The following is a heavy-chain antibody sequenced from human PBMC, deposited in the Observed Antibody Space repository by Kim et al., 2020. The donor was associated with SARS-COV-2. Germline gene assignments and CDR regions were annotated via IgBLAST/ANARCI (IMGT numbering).Heavy chain of an antibody. V-gene: IGHV4-34*01. CDR2: INHSGST. CDR1: GGSFSGYY. Sequence: SETLSLTCAVYGGSFSGYYWSWIRQPPGKGLEWIGEINHSGSTNYNPSLKSRVTISVDTSKNQFSLKLSSVTAADTAVYYRARGWCCSGGSPYDYWGQGTLVTVSS. CDR3: ARGWCCSGGSPYDY. D-gene: IGHD2-15*01. J-gene: IGHJ4*02.